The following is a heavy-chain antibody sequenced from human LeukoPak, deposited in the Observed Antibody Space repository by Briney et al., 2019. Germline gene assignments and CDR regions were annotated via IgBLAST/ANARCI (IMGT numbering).Heavy chain of an antibody. CDR3: ASWQGG. V-gene: IGHV3-30-3*01. J-gene: IGHJ4*02. CDR2: ISYDGSNK. Sequence: PVRSLRLSCAAPGFTLSSYGMHWVRQAPGKGLEWVAVISYDGSNKYYADSVKGRFTISRDNSKNTLYLQMNSLRAEDTAVYCCASWQGGWGQGTLVTVP. D-gene: IGHD3-16*01. CDR1: GFTLSSYG.